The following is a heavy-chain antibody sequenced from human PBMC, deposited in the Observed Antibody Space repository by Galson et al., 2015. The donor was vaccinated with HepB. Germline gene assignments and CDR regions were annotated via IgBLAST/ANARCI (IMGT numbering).Heavy chain of an antibody. V-gene: IGHV1-18*01. CDR2: ISAYNGNT. CDR3: ARGRYSSSPPDY. D-gene: IGHD6-6*01. CDR1: GYTFTSHG. J-gene: IGHJ4*02. Sequence: SVKVSCKASGYTFTSHGISWVRQAPGQGLEWMRWISAYNGNTNYEQKLQGRVTMTADTSASTAYMELRSLRSDDTAVYYCARGRYSSSPPDYWGQGTLVTVSS.